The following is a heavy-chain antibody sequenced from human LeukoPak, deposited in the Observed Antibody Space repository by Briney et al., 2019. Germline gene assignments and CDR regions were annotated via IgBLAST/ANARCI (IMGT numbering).Heavy chain of an antibody. CDR2: INHSGST. CDR1: GGSFSGYY. CDR3: ARSTYGEMEAAAGEIFDY. Sequence: SETLSLTCAVSGGSFSGYYWSWIRQPPGKGLEWIGEINHSGSTNYNPSLKSRVTISVDTSKNQFSLKLSSVTAADTAVYYCARSTYGEMEAAAGEIFDYWGQGTLVTVSS. V-gene: IGHV4-34*01. J-gene: IGHJ4*02. D-gene: IGHD6-13*01.